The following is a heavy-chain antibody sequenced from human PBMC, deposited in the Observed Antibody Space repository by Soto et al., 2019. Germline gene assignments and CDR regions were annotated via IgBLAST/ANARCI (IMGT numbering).Heavy chain of an antibody. J-gene: IGHJ3*02. V-gene: IGHV1-18*01. Sequence: QVQLVQSGAEVKKPGASVKVSCKASGYTFTSYGISRGRQAPGQGLEWMGGISAYNGNTNYAQKLQGTVTMTSDTAPSTAYMELSSLRSDYTAVYYCARGHYYDSSGVTDDAFDIWGQGTMVTVSS. D-gene: IGHD3-22*01. CDR3: ARGHYYDSSGVTDDAFDI. CDR2: ISAYNGNT. CDR1: GYTFTSYG.